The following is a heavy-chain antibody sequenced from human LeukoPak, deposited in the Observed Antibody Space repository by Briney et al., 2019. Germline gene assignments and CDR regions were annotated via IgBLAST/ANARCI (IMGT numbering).Heavy chain of an antibody. J-gene: IGHJ6*03. Sequence: QPGGSLRLSCAASGFTFSSYGMHWVRQAPGKGLEGVAVIWYDGSNKYYADSVKGRSTISRDNSKNTLYLQMNSLRAGDTAVYYCAKDSPGYYYMDVWGKGTTVTVSS. CDR1: GFTFSSYG. V-gene: IGHV3-33*06. CDR3: AKDSPGYYYMDV. CDR2: IWYDGSNK.